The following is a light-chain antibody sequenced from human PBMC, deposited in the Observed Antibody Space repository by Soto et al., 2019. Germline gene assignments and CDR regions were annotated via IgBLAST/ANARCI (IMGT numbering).Light chain of an antibody. Sequence: DIQMTQSPSSVSASVGDRVTITCRASQGISNWLAWYQQQPGKAPKLLIYGASSLQSGVPSRFSGGGSGTHXXLXIXSLXXXXFATYYCQQTNTFLPLTFGGGTKVEI. V-gene: IGKV1-12*01. CDR3: QQTNTFLPLT. J-gene: IGKJ4*01. CDR1: QGISNW. CDR2: GAS.